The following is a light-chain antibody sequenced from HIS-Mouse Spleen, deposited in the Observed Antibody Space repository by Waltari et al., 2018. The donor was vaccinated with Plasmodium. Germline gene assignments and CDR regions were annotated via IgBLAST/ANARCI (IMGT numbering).Light chain of an antibody. V-gene: IGLV3-10*01. J-gene: IGLJ3*02. CDR1: ALPKKS. CDR3: YSTDSSGNHRV. Sequence: SYELTQPPSVSVSPGQTARITCSGDALPKKSAYWYHQKSGQAPVLGIYEDSKRPSGIPERFSGSSSGTMATLTISGAQVEDEADYYCYSTDSSGNHRVFGGGTKLTVL. CDR2: EDS.